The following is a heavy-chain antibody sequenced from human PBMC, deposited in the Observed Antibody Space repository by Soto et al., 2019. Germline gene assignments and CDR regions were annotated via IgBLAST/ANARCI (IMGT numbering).Heavy chain of an antibody. Sequence: QVQLVQSGAEVKKPGASVKVSCKASGYTFTGYYMHWVRQAPGQGLEWMGWINPNSGGTNYAQKFQGWVTMTRDTCISTAYMELSRLRSDDTAVYYCARDSCSSTSCYLFDYWGQGTLVTVSS. CDR2: INPNSGGT. D-gene: IGHD2-2*01. CDR3: ARDSCSSTSCYLFDY. V-gene: IGHV1-2*04. CDR1: GYTFTGYY. J-gene: IGHJ4*02.